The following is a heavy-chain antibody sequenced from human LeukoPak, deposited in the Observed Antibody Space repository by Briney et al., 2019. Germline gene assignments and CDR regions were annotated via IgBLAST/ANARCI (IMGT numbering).Heavy chain of an antibody. Sequence: GASVKASCKASGYTFTSYGISWVRQAPGQGLEWMGWISAYNGNTNYAQKLQGRVTMTTDTSTSAAYMELRSLRSDDTAVYYCARVESYCSSTSCYGEYYYYGMDVWGQGTTVTVSS. CDR1: GYTFTSYG. CDR2: ISAYNGNT. V-gene: IGHV1-18*01. D-gene: IGHD2-2*01. CDR3: ARVESYCSSTSCYGEYYYYGMDV. J-gene: IGHJ6*02.